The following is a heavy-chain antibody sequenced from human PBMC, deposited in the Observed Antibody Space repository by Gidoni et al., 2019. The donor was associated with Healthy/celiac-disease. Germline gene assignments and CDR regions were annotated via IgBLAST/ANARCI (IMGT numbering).Heavy chain of an antibody. CDR1: GYTLTELS. CDR2: FDPEDGET. D-gene: IGHD3-10*01. V-gene: IGHV1-24*01. J-gene: IGHJ4*02. Sequence: QVQLVQSGAEVKKPGASVKVSCKVSGYTLTELSMPWVRPAPGKGLEWMGGFDPEDGETIYAQKCQGRVTMTEDTSTDTAYMELSSLRSEDTAVYYCASGLRGVINRPHQYWGQGTLVTVSS. CDR3: ASGLRGVINRPHQY.